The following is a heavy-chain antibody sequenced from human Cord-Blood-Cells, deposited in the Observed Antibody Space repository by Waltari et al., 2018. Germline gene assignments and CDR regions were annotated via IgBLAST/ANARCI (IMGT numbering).Heavy chain of an antibody. Sequence: EVQLVQSGAEVKKPGESLKISCKGSGYSFTSYWIGWVRQMPGKGLEWMGIIYPGDADTRYSPSFQGQVTISADKSISTAYLQWSSLKASDTAMYYCARHRYYYDSSGYCDYWGQGTLVTVSS. CDR3: ARHRYYYDSSGYCDY. J-gene: IGHJ4*02. CDR2: IYPGDADT. V-gene: IGHV5-51*01. CDR1: GYSFTSYW. D-gene: IGHD3-22*01.